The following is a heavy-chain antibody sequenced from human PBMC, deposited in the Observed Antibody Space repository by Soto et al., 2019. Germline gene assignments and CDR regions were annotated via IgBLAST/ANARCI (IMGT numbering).Heavy chain of an antibody. CDR2: IWYDGTKK. J-gene: IGHJ6*02. D-gene: IGHD3-9*01. CDR1: GFSFSLYG. Sequence: GVSLRLSCAASGFSFSLYGMHWVRQAPGKGLEWVAVIWYDGTKKYYADSVKGRFTISRDNSKNTLYLQMNRMRAEDTAVYFCARSPYTTGYHYGMDVWGQGTRVTV. V-gene: IGHV3-33*01. CDR3: ARSPYTTGYHYGMDV.